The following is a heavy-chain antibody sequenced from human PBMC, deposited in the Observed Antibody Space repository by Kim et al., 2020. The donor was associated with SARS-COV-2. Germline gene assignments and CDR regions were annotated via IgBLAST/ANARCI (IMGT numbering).Heavy chain of an antibody. CDR2: IRIKVYGGTT. CDR3: ARVLSTGRYDYYMDV. CDR1: GFTFRDFP. D-gene: IGHD2-8*02. V-gene: IGHV3-49*04. J-gene: IGHJ6*03. Sequence: GGSLRLSCKASGFTFRDFPINWVRQAPGKGLEWVSFIRIKVYGGTTEDAASVKGRFTISRDDSKSTAYLQMNSLQTEDTAVYYCARVLSTGRYDYYMDVWGKGTTVPVSS.